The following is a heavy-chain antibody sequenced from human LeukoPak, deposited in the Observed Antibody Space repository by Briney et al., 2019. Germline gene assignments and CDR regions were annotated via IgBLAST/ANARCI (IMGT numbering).Heavy chain of an antibody. CDR1: GFTFSSYS. Sequence: KPGGSLRLSCAASGFTFSSYSMNWVRQAPGKGLEWVSSISSSSSYIYYADSVKGRFTISRDNAKNSLYLQMNSLRAEDTAVYYCARDLLTGTTSGVYWGQGTLVTVSS. J-gene: IGHJ4*02. V-gene: IGHV3-21*01. CDR3: ARDLLTGTTSGVY. CDR2: ISSSSSYI. D-gene: IGHD1-7*01.